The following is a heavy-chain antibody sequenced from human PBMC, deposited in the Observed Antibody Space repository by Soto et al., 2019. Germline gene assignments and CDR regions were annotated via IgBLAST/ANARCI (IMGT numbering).Heavy chain of an antibody. J-gene: IGHJ6*02. CDR1: GGTFSSYT. D-gene: IGHD2-15*01. CDR3: ARAGVVAATGRYYYGMDF. V-gene: IGHV1-69*02. CDR2: IIPILGIA. Sequence: SVKVSCKASGGTFSSYTISWVRQAPGQGLEWMGRIIPILGIANYAQKFQGRVTITADKSTSTAYMELSSLRSEDTAVYYCARAGVVAATGRYYYGMDFWGQGTTVTVSS.